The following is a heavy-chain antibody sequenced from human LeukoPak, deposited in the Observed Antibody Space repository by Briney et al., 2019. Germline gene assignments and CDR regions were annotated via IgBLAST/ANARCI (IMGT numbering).Heavy chain of an antibody. V-gene: IGHV1-46*01. CDR3: ARDSGTVSDAFDI. CDR1: GYTFISYY. J-gene: IGHJ3*02. Sequence: ASVKVSCKASGYTFISYYIHWVRQAPGQGLEWMGIINPSGGSTRYAQRFQGRVTMTRDTSTGTIYMELSSLRSEDTAVYFCARDSGTVSDAFDIWGQGTMVTVPS. D-gene: IGHD4-11*01. CDR2: INPSGGST.